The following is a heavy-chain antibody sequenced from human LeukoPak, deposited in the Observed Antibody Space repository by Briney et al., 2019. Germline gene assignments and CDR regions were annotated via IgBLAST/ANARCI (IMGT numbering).Heavy chain of an antibody. CDR2: IKQDESEK. CDR3: ARDKIEGPTKLDY. D-gene: IGHD1-1*01. CDR1: GFTFSSYW. V-gene: IGHV3-7*01. J-gene: IGHJ4*02. Sequence: PGGSLRLSCAASGFTFSSYWMSWVRQAPGKGLEWVANIKQDESEKYYVDSLKGRFTISRDNAKNSLYPQMNSLRAEDTAVYYCARDKIEGPTKLDYWGQGILVTVSS.